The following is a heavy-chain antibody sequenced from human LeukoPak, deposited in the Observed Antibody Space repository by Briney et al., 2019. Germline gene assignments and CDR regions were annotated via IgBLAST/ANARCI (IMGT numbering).Heavy chain of an antibody. CDR3: ARLTGTRKYYSDY. Sequence: GGSLRLSCAASGFTFSSYSMSWVRQTPGKGLEWVSSISSSSSYIYYADSVKGRLTISGDNAKNSLYLQMNSLRAEDTAVYYCARLTGTRKYYSDYWGQGTLVTVSS. CDR2: ISSSSSYI. V-gene: IGHV3-21*01. D-gene: IGHD1-20*01. J-gene: IGHJ4*02. CDR1: GFTFSSYS.